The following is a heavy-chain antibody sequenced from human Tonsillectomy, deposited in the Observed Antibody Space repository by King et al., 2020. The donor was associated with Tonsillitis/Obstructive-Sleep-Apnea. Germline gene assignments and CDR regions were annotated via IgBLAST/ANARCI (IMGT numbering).Heavy chain of an antibody. D-gene: IGHD6-19*01. J-gene: IGHJ4*02. V-gene: IGHV3-7*04. CDR2: IKQDGSEI. Sequence: VQLVESGGGLVQRGGSLRLSCAASGFTFSNYWMSWVRQAPGKGLEWVANIKQDGSEIYFVDSVKGRFTISRDNAKNSLYLQMNSLRAEDTAVYYCARSRLAVTHTGVSFRYWGQGTLVTVSS. CDR3: ARSRLAVTHTGVSFRY. CDR1: GFTFSNYW.